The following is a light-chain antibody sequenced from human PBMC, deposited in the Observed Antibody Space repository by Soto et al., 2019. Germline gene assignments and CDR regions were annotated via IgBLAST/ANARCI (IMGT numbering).Light chain of an antibody. CDR3: QSFDSSLSIYI. CDR1: WSNIGAGHD. V-gene: IGLV1-40*01. Sequence: QSVLTQPPSVSGAPGQSVTISCSGTWSNIGAGHDVHWYQQFPGTAPKLLIYGNNNRPSGVPDRFSGSKSGSSASLAITGLQAEDETDYYRQSFDSSLSIYIFGTGTKVTVL. CDR2: GNN. J-gene: IGLJ1*01.